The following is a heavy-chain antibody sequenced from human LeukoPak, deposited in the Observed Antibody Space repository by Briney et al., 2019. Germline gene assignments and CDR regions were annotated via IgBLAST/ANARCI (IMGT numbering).Heavy chain of an antibody. CDR3: ARSAGFGSGGSSSWYIRYFDY. D-gene: IGHD6-13*01. J-gene: IGHJ4*02. V-gene: IGHV1-18*01. CDR2: ISAYNGNT. CDR1: GYTFTSYG. Sequence: ASVKVSCKASGYTFTSYGISWVRQAPGQGLEWMEWISAYNGNTNYAQKLQGRVTMTTDTSTSTAYMELRSLRSDDTAVYYCARSAGFGSGGSSSWYIRYFDYWGQGTLVTVSS.